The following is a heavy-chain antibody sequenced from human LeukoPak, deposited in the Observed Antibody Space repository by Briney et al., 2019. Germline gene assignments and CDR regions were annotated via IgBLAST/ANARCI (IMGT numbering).Heavy chain of an antibody. CDR2: ISYDGSNK. CDR3: ATAPDIVVVVAATGWFDP. D-gene: IGHD2-15*01. V-gene: IGHV3-30-3*01. Sequence: GGSLRLSCAASGFTFSSYAMHWVRQAPGKGLEWVAVISYDGSNKYYADSVKGRFTISRDNSKNTLYLQMNSLRAEDTAVYYCATAPDIVVVVAATGWFDPWGQGTLVTVSS. J-gene: IGHJ5*02. CDR1: GFTFSSYA.